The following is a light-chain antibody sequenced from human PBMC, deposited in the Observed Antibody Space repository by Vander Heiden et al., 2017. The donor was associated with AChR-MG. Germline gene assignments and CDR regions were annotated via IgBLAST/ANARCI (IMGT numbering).Light chain of an antibody. CDR2: YDD. CDR3: AAWDDRLNGWV. V-gene: IGLV1-36*01. CDR1: SSNIGNNA. J-gene: IGLJ3*02. Sequence: QSVLTQPRSVSEAPRQRVTISCSGSSSNIGNNAVNWYQQLPGKAPKLLIYYDDLLPSGVSDRFSGSKSGTSASLAISGLQSEDEADYYCAAWDDRLNGWVFGGGTKLTVL.